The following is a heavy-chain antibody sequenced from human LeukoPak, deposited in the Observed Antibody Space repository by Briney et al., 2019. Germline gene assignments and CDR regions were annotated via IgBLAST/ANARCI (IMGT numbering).Heavy chain of an antibody. CDR3: ARSHTLRYFDWLLYSN. CDR2: MNPNSGNT. V-gene: IGHV1-8*01. Sequence: ASVKVSCKASGYTFTSYDINWVRQATGQGLEWMGWMNPNSGNTGYAQKFQGRVTMTRNTSISTAYMELSSLRSEDTAVYYCARSHTLRYFDWLLYSNWGQGTMVTVSS. D-gene: IGHD3-9*01. CDR1: GYTFTSYD. J-gene: IGHJ3*01.